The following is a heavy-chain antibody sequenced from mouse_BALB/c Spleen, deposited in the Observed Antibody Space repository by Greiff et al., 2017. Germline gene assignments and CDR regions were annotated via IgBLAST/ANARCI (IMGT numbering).Heavy chain of an antibody. Sequence: EVKLMESGPGLVKPSQSLSLTCTVTGYSITSDYAWNWIRQFPGNKLEWMGYISYSGSTSYNPSLKSRISITRDTSKNQFFLQLNSVTTEDTATYYCARWGTTVVAPAMDYWGQGTSVTVSS. CDR2: ISYSGST. J-gene: IGHJ4*01. CDR3: ARWGTTVVAPAMDY. V-gene: IGHV3-2*02. D-gene: IGHD1-1*01. CDR1: GYSITSDYA.